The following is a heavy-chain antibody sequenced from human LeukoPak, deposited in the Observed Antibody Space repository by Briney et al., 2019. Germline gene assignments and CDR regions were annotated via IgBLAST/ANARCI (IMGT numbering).Heavy chain of an antibody. CDR2: TYYSGST. J-gene: IGHJ4*02. CDR3: ARDQYYYDSSGYLFDY. V-gene: IGHV4-61*05. Sequence: PSETLSLTCTVSGGSISSSNYYWGWIRQPPGKGLEWIGYTYYSGSTNYNPSLKSRVTMSVDTSKNQFSLKLSSVTAADTAVYYCARDQYYYDSSGYLFDYWGQGTLVTVSS. CDR1: GGSISSSNYY. D-gene: IGHD3-22*01.